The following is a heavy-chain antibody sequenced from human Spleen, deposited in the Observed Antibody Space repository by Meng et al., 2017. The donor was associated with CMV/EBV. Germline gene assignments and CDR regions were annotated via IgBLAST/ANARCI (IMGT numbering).Heavy chain of an antibody. CDR3: AKDVEYRRDGPFDY. V-gene: IGHV3-23*01. D-gene: IGHD5-24*01. CDR1: GFSCNTYV. Sequence: GESLKISCAASGFSCNTYVMRWVRQAPVKGLEWVSAISGSGGSTYYADSVKGRFTISRDNSKNTLYLQMNSLRAEDTAVYYCAKDVEYRRDGPFDYWGQGTLVTVSS. J-gene: IGHJ4*02. CDR2: ISGSGGST.